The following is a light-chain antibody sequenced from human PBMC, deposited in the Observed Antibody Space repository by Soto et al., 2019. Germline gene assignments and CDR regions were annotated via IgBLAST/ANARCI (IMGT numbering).Light chain of an antibody. CDR3: QQYYDYPPLI. Sequence: EIVMTQSPAPLSVSPGERATLSCRASRNINRKLAWYQQKPGQTPRLLISGASTRATGIPARLSGSGSGTEFTLTISSLQSEDFAVYYCQQYYDYPPLIFGGGTKVEIK. CDR2: GAS. J-gene: IGKJ4*01. CDR1: RNINRK. V-gene: IGKV3-15*01.